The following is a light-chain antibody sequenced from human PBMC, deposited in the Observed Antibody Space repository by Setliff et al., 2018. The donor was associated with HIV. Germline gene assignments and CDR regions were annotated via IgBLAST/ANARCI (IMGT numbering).Light chain of an antibody. J-gene: IGLJ2*01. CDR1: SSDVGGYDF. V-gene: IGLV2-14*03. Sequence: QSALTQPASVSGSPGQSVTISCTGTSSDVGGYDFVSWNQQHPGKAPKLLIYDVSHRSSGVSHRFSASKSGNTASLTIAGLQVDDEADYYCNSYASGDAHVVFGGGTKVTVL. CDR3: NSYASGDAHVV. CDR2: DVS.